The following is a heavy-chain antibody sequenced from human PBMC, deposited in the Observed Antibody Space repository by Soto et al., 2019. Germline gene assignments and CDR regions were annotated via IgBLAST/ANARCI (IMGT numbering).Heavy chain of an antibody. CDR1: GYSFSTSW. J-gene: IGHJ6*02. D-gene: IGHD3-9*01. CDR3: ARSIFNWFLSTNYGMDV. CDR2: IYPGDSDT. Sequence: GESLKISCKGSGYSFSTSWIAWVRQMPGKGLEWMGIIYPGDSDTRYSPSFQGQVTISADKSISTAYLQWSSLKASDTAKYYCARSIFNWFLSTNYGMDVWGPGTTVTVSS. V-gene: IGHV5-51*01.